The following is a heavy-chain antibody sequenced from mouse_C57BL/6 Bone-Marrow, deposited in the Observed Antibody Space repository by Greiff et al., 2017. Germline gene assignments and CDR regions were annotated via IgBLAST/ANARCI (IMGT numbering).Heavy chain of an antibody. CDR3: ARQGIYYYGSSYDWFAY. CDR1: GFTFSSYG. J-gene: IGHJ3*01. D-gene: IGHD1-1*01. V-gene: IGHV5-6*01. Sequence: EVHLVESGGDLVKPGGSLKLSCAASGFTFSSYGMSWVRQTPDKRLEWVATISSGGSYTYYPDSVKGRFTISRDNAKNTLYRQMSSLKSEDTAMYYCARQGIYYYGSSYDWFAYWGQGTLVTVSA. CDR2: ISSGGSYT.